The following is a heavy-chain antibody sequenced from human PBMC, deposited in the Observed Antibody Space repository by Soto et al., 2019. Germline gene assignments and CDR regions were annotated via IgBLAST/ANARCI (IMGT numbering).Heavy chain of an antibody. CDR2: IYSGGST. D-gene: IGHD3-3*01. CDR3: AISYDSYGMDV. J-gene: IGHJ6*02. CDR1: GFTVSSNY. Sequence: EVQLMETGGGLIQPGGSLRLSCAASGFTVSSNYMSWVRQAPGKGLEWVSVIYSGGSTYYADSVKGRFTISRDNSKNTLYLQMNSLRAEDTAVYYCAISYDSYGMDVWGQGTTVTVSS. V-gene: IGHV3-53*02.